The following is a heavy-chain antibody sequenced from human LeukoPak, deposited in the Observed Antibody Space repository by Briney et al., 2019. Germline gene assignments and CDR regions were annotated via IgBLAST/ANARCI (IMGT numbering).Heavy chain of an antibody. CDR2: INPNSGGT. D-gene: IGHD4-17*01. CDR1: GYTFTGYY. Sequence: ASVKVSGKASGYTFTGYYMHWVRQAPGQGLEWMGWINPNSGGTNSAQKFQGRVTMTRDTSISTAYMELTRLRSDDTAVYYCARGLTTVTALYFFDYWGQGTLVTVSS. CDR3: ARGLTTVTALYFFDY. V-gene: IGHV1-2*02. J-gene: IGHJ4*02.